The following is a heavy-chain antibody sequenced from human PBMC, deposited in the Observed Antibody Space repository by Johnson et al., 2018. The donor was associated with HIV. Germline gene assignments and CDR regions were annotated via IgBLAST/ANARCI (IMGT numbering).Heavy chain of an antibody. D-gene: IGHD3-22*01. CDR1: GFTFSTYA. J-gene: IGHJ3*02. CDR3: ARDPSYDMAHTDGFDI. CDR2: ISSDESNK. V-gene: IGHV3-30*04. Sequence: QVQLVESGGGVVQPGRSLRLSCAASGFTFSTYAMHWVRQAPGKGLEWVAVISSDESNKYYADSVKGRFTISRDNSKNTLYLQMNSLRAEDTAVYYCARDPSYDMAHTDGFDIWGQGTMVTVSS.